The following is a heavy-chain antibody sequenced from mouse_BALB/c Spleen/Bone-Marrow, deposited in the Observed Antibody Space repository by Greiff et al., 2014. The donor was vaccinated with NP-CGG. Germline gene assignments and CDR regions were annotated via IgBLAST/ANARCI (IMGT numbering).Heavy chain of an antibody. J-gene: IGHJ2*01. CDR2: INPGSGGT. V-gene: IGHV1-54*03. Sequence: QVQLQQSGAKLVRPGTSVKVSCKASGYAFTNYLIEWFKQRPGQGLEWIGVINPGSGGTNFNEKFRGKATLTADKSSSTAYMQFNSLTSDDSAVYFCAREGYYDLDYWGQGTTLTVSS. CDR1: GYAFTNYL. D-gene: IGHD2-4*01. CDR3: AREGYYDLDY.